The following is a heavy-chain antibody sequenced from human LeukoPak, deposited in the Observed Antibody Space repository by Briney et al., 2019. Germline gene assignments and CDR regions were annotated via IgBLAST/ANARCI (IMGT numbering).Heavy chain of an antibody. Sequence: GGSLRLSCAASGFTFSSYAMSWVRQAPGKGLEWVSAISGSGGSTYYADSVKGRFTISRDNSKNTLYVQMNSLRAEDTAVYYCAKGTVVGSHFDYWGQGTLSPSPQ. D-gene: IGHD2-15*01. J-gene: IGHJ4*02. CDR2: ISGSGGST. CDR1: GFTFSSYA. V-gene: IGHV3-23*01. CDR3: AKGTVVGSHFDY.